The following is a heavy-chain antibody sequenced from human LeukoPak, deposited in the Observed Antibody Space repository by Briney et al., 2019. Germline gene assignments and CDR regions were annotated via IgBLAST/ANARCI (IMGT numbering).Heavy chain of an antibody. CDR2: INPRSGGS. CDR3: VRGSVMITFEGRLDLDY. D-gene: IGHD3-16*01. Sequence: ASVKVSCKAFGYTFTGNFIHWVRQAPGQGLEWMGWINPRSGGSNYAQKFQGRVTMTSDASINTADMELSGLRSDDTAVYYCVRGSVMITFEGRLDLDYWGQGTLVTVSS. J-gene: IGHJ4*02. V-gene: IGHV1-2*02. CDR1: GYTFTGNF.